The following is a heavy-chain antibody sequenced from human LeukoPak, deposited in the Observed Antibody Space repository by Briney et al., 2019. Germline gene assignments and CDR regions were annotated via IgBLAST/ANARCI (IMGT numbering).Heavy chain of an antibody. V-gene: IGHV4-59*08. J-gene: IGHJ4*02. Sequence: SETLSLTCTVSGGSISSYYWSWIRQPPGKGLEWIGYIYYSGSTNYNPSLKSRVTISVDTSKNQFSLKLSSVTAADTAVYYCARRRAVAGTHFDYWGQGTLVTVSS. CDR2: IYYSGST. CDR1: GGSISSYY. D-gene: IGHD6-19*01. CDR3: ARRRAVAGTHFDY.